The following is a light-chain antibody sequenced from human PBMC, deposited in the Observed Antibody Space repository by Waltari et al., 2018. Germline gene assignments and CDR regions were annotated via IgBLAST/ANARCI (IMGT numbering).Light chain of an antibody. V-gene: IGLV7-43*01. CDR2: SPF. Sequence: QTVVTQEPSLTVSAGGTVTLTCASSTEAVTRDHYPNWFQQKPGQPPKTLFYSPFKRHSSTSARFSGSLLGVNAPLTLSDVQPEDEADYYCLLYYGGARVFGGGTRLTVL. CDR1: TEAVTRDHY. CDR3: LLYYGGARV. J-gene: IGLJ3*02.